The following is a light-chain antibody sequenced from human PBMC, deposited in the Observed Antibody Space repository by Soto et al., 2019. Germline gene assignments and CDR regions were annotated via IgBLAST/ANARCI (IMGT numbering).Light chain of an antibody. Sequence: EIVMTQSPATLSLSPGERAALSCRASQSINSELAWYQQKPGQPPRLLIYGASTRVTGVPARFTGSESGSDFTLTISGLQSEDFAVYYCQQGHNWPLTFGQGTRLEI. CDR2: GAS. CDR1: QSINSE. V-gene: IGKV3-15*01. J-gene: IGKJ2*01. CDR3: QQGHNWPLT.